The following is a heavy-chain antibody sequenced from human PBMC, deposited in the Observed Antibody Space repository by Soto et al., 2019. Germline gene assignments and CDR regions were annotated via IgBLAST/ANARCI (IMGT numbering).Heavy chain of an antibody. Sequence: SETLSLTGSVSGDSISSRPAYWGWIRQPPGKTLEWIGSIHSVGTTVYNPSLNNRVTISIDTSKNQFYLNLKYVTAADTAVYYCARDIAIPWFFLLGQRTLVTVSS. V-gene: IGHV4-39*02. CDR3: ARDIAIPWFFL. D-gene: IGHD2-15*01. CDR2: IHSVGTT. CDR1: GDSISSRPAY. J-gene: IGHJ5*02.